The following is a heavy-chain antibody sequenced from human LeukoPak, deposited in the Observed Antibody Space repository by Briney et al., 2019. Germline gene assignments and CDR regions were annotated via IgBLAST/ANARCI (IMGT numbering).Heavy chain of an antibody. Sequence: GGSLRLSCAASGFTVSSNYMSWVRQAPGKGLEWVSVIYSGGSTYYADSVKGRFTISRDNSKNTLYLQMNSLRAEDTAVYYCARDLSIAAREYWGHGTLVTVSS. CDR3: ARDLSIAAREY. J-gene: IGHJ4*01. CDR1: GFTVSSNY. CDR2: IYSGGST. D-gene: IGHD6-6*01. V-gene: IGHV3-66*02.